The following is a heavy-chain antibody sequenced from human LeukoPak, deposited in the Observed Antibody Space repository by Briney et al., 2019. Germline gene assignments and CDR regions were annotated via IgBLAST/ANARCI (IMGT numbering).Heavy chain of an antibody. CDR1: EFTFSSYA. Sequence: PGGSLRLSCAASEFTFSSYAMSWVRQAPGKGLEWVSAISGGGSRRYYADSVKGRFTISRDNAKNLLYLEMNSLRAEDTAVYYCTRTGYSSNSLDYWGQGTLVTVSS. V-gene: IGHV3-23*01. D-gene: IGHD4-23*01. CDR3: TRTGYSSNSLDY. CDR2: ISGGGSRR. J-gene: IGHJ4*02.